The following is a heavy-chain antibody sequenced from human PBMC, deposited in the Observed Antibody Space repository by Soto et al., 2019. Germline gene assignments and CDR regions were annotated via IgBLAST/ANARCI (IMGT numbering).Heavy chain of an antibody. V-gene: IGHV1-46*01. CDR2: INPSGGST. D-gene: IGHD2-15*01. Sequence: ASVKVSCKASGYTLTSYYMHWVRQAPGQGLEWMGIINPSGGSTSYAQKFQGRVTMTRDTSTSTVYMELSSLRSEDTAVYYCAREGGYCSGGSCYSWGNWFDPWGQGTLVTVSS. J-gene: IGHJ5*02. CDR3: AREGGYCSGGSCYSWGNWFDP. CDR1: GYTLTSYY.